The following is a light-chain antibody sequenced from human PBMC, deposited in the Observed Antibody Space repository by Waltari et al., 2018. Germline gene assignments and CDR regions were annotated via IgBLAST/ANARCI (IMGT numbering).Light chain of an antibody. V-gene: IGLV4-69*01. J-gene: IGLJ3*02. CDR2: LNSDGSH. CDR3: QTWGTGIHV. CDR1: SGHSSSA. Sequence: QLVLTQSPSASASLGASVKLTCTLRSGHSSSAIACPQQQPDKGPRYLMKLNSDGSHSKGDGIPDRFSGSSSGAERYLTISSLQSEDEADYYCQTWGTGIHVFGGGTKLTVL.